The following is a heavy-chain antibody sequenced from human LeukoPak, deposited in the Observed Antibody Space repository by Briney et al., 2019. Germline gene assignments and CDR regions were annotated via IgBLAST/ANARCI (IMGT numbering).Heavy chain of an antibody. V-gene: IGHV1-18*01. Sequence: AAPVKVSCKASGYSFASYGISWVRQAPGQGLKWMGWVSGYDGRTNYAQNLKGRVTVTAETSTSTVYMELRSLRSDDTAIYYCARDYYNDYEDTFDIWGQGTMVTVSS. CDR1: GYSFASYG. CDR3: ARDYYNDYEDTFDI. J-gene: IGHJ3*02. CDR2: VSGYDGRT. D-gene: IGHD4-11*01.